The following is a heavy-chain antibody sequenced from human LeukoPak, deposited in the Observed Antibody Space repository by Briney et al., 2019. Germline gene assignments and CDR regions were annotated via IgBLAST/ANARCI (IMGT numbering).Heavy chain of an antibody. CDR3: ARRSPPYYYDSSGYYDY. J-gene: IGHJ4*02. V-gene: IGHV4-59*01. D-gene: IGHD3-22*01. Sequence: PSETLSLTCTVSGGSISSYYGSWIRQPPGKGLEWIGYIYYSGSTNYNPSLKSRVTISVDTSKNQFSLKLSSVTAADTAVYYCARRSPPYYYDSSGYYDYWGQGTLVTVSS. CDR1: GGSISSYY. CDR2: IYYSGST.